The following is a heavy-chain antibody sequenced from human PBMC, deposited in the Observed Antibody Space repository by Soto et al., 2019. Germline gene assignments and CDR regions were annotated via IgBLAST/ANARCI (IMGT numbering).Heavy chain of an antibody. CDR2: IYHSGST. D-gene: IGHD3-10*01. CDR1: GGSISSGGYS. J-gene: IGHJ5*02. CDR3: ARGEEAVILDRPPSSYGSGSYYHPNWFDP. Sequence: SETLSLTCAVSGGSISSGGYSWSWIRLPPGKGLEWIGYIYHSGSTYYNPSLKSRVTISVDTSKNQFSLKLSSVTAADTAVYYCARGEEAVILDRPPSSYGSGSYYHPNWFDPWGQGTLVTVSS. V-gene: IGHV4-30-2*01.